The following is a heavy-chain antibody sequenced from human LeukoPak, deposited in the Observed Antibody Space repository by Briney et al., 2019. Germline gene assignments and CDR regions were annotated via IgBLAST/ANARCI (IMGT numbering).Heavy chain of an antibody. Sequence: ASETLSLTCTVSGGSISSYYWSWIRQPAGKGLEWIGRVYTSGSTNYNPSLKSRLTMSVDTSKNQFSLKLSSVTAADTAVYYCARVIAGSGIPRFDPWGQGTLVTVSS. CDR2: VYTSGST. CDR1: GGSISSYY. D-gene: IGHD2-15*01. J-gene: IGHJ5*02. V-gene: IGHV4-4*07. CDR3: ARVIAGSGIPRFDP.